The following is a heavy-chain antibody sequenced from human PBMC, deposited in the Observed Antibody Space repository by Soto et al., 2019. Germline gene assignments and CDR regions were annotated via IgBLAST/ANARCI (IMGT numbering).Heavy chain of an antibody. J-gene: IGHJ4*02. CDR1: GFTVSSNY. D-gene: IGHD2-15*01. CDR3: ASGCCSGGSCYPYYFDY. CDR2: IYSGGST. Sequence: PGGSLRLSCAASGFTVSSNYMSWVRQAPGKGLEWVSVIYSGGSTYYADSVKGRFTISRDNSKNTLYLQMNSLRAEDTAVYYCASGCCSGGSCYPYYFDYWGQGILVTVSS. V-gene: IGHV3-66*01.